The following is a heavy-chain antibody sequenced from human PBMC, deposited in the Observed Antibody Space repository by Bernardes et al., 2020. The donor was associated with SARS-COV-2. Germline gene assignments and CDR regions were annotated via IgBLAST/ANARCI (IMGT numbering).Heavy chain of an antibody. CDR2: IYYSGST. V-gene: IGHV4-31*01. CDR1: GGSISSGGYY. D-gene: IGHD3-3*01. CDR3: ARDRGITVFGVVIRDACGV. Sequence: SETLSLTCTVSGGSISSGGYYWSWIRQHPGMGLEWIGYIYYSGSTYYNPSLKSLVTISVDTSKNQFSLKLSPVTAAATAGYYCARDRGITVFGVVIRDACGVWGEGKVVTV. J-gene: IGHJ3*01.